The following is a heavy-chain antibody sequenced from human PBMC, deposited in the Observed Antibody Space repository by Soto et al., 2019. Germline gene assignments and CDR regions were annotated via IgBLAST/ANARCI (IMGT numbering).Heavy chain of an antibody. J-gene: IGHJ5*02. CDR1: GFSFSDYF. D-gene: IGHD1-26*01. CDR2: INPSGDSR. Sequence: SVKVSCKASGFSFSDYFMHWVRQAPGQWLEWMGIINPSGDSRNYAQKFQGRVTITRDTSTSTVYMDLSSLRYEDTAVYYCARDMHAGFTHYFDPWGQGTLVTVSS. CDR3: ARDMHAGFTHYFDP. V-gene: IGHV1-46*01.